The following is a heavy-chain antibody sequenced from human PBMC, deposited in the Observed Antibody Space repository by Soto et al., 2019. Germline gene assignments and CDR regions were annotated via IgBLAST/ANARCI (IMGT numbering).Heavy chain of an antibody. CDR2: INAGNGNT. CDR1: GFTFTSYA. D-gene: IGHD3-22*01. Sequence: QVQLVQSGSEVKKPGASVKVSCKASGFTFTSYAMHWVRQAPGQRLEWMGWINAGNGNTKYSQKFQGRVAITRDTSASTAYMELSSLRTEDTAVYYCARAPSLGYYYDSVGFDPWGQGTLVTVSS. CDR3: ARAPSLGYYYDSVGFDP. J-gene: IGHJ5*02. V-gene: IGHV1-3*01.